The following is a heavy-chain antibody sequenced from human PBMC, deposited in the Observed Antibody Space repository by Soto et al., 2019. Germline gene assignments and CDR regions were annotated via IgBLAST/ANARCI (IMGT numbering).Heavy chain of an antibody. CDR2: IDPRDSYV. CDR1: GYTFTTFW. J-gene: IGHJ5*02. CDR3: ARLFCSTTTCDSWFDP. D-gene: IGHD2-2*01. V-gene: IGHV5-10-1*01. Sequence: GESLKISCTGFGYTFTTFWISWVRQMPGKGLEWMGRIDPRDSYVNYSPSFQGHVTISLDKPISTAYLQWGSLKASDTAMYYCARLFCSTTTCDSWFDPWGQGTLVTSPQ.